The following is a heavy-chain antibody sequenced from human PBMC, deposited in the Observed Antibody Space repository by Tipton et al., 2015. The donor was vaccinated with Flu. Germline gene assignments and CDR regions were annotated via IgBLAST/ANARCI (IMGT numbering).Heavy chain of an antibody. D-gene: IGHD5-18*01. CDR1: GFTLSSYW. CDR2: ISGDGRNT. V-gene: IGHV3-74*01. J-gene: IGHJ4*02. Sequence: GSLRLSCVSSGFTLSSYWMSWVRQAPGKGLVWVSRISGDGRNTDYADSVKGRFTISRDNAKNTVFLQVNSLRAEDTGVYYCARREGGENSYGYGLDFWGQGTLVTVSS. CDR3: ARREGGENSYGYGLDF.